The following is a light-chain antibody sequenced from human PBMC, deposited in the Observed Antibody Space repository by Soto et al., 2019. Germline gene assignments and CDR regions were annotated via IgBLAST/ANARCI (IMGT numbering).Light chain of an antibody. CDR1: QSVGGSY. Sequence: EIVLTQSPGTLSLSPGERATLSCRASQSVGGSYLDWFQQKPGQTPRLLIYVAPTRATGAPDRFSGSGSATNYFLIINRREPEDFVGHYCQHDGSTPWTFGQGTKVEIK. J-gene: IGKJ1*01. CDR2: VAP. CDR3: QHDGSTPWT. V-gene: IGKV3-20*01.